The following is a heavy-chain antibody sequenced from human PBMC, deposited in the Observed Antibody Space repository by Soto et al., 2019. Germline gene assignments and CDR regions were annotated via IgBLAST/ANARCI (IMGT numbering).Heavy chain of an antibody. D-gene: IGHD3-22*01. CDR3: ARHQYHSSGPSAN. CDR2: IYYSGST. J-gene: IGHJ4*02. V-gene: IGHV4-39*01. Sequence: SETRSLACTVSGGCISSRSYYWGWIRQPPGKGLEWIGSIYYSGSTYYNPSLKSRVTISVDTSKNQFSLKLSSVTAADTAVYYCARHQYHSSGPSANWGQGTLVTVSS. CDR1: GGCISSRSYY.